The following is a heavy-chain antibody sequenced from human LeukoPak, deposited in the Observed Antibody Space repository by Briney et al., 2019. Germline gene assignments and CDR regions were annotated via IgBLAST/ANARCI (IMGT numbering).Heavy chain of an antibody. D-gene: IGHD6-19*01. Sequence: PSETLSLTCTVSGGSISSYYWSWIRQPAGKGLEWIGRIYTSGSTNYNPSLKSRVTMSVDTSKNQFSLKLSSVTAADTAVYYCAREAHPFSGWYLYYFDYWGQGTLVTVSS. CDR3: AREAHPFSGWYLYYFDY. CDR2: IYTSGST. CDR1: GGSISSYY. V-gene: IGHV4-4*07. J-gene: IGHJ4*02.